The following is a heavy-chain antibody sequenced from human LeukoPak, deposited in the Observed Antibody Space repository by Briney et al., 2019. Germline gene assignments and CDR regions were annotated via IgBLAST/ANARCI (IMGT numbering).Heavy chain of an antibody. V-gene: IGHV1-69*13. Sequence: SVKVSCKASGYTFTSYGISWVRQAPGQGLEWMGGIIPIFGTANYAQKFQGRVTITADESTSTAYMELSSLRSEDTAVYYCARGERITIFGVVTQAYYYYGMDVWGQGTTVTVSS. CDR3: ARGERITIFGVVTQAYYYYGMDV. CDR2: IIPIFGTA. J-gene: IGHJ6*02. D-gene: IGHD3-3*01. CDR1: GYTFTSYG.